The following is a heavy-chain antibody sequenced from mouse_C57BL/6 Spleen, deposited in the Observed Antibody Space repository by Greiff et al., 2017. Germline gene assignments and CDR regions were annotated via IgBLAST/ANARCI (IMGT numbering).Heavy chain of an antibody. CDR3: VGEEGYDYDEYAMDY. V-gene: IGHV10-3*01. Sequence: EVMLVESGGGLVQPKGSLKLSCAASGFTFNTYAMHWVRQAPGKGLEWVARIRSKSSNYATYYADSVKDRFTISRDDSQSMLYLQMNNLKTEDTAMYYCVGEEGYDYDEYAMDYWGQGTSVTVSS. CDR1: GFTFNTYA. CDR2: IRSKSSNYAT. D-gene: IGHD2-4*01. J-gene: IGHJ4*01.